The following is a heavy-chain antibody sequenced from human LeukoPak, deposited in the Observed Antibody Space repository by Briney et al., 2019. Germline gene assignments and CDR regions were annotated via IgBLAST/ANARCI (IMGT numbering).Heavy chain of an antibody. CDR3: TSLTPGVHDAFDI. V-gene: IGHV4-61*02. J-gene: IGHJ3*02. CDR1: GGSISSGSYY. D-gene: IGHD1-1*01. CDR2: IYTSGST. Sequence: SETLSLTCTVSGGSISSGSYYWSWIRQPAGKGLEWIGRIYTSGSTNYNPSLKSRVTTSVDTSKNQFSLKLSSVTAADTAVYYCTSLTPGVHDAFDIWGQGTMVTVSS.